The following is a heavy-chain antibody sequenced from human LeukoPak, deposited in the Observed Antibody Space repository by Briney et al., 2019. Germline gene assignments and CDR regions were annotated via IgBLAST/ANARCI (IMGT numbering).Heavy chain of an antibody. J-gene: IGHJ3*02. CDR2: IKQDGSEK. CDR3: ARNNLRDAFDI. D-gene: IGHD1/OR15-1a*01. CDR1: GFTLSSYW. V-gene: IGHV3-7*01. Sequence: GGSLRLSCAASGFTLSSYWMSWVRQAPGKGLEWVANIKQDGSEKYYVDSVKGRFTISRDNAKNSLYLQMNSLRAEDTAVYYCARNNLRDAFDIWGQGTMVTVSS.